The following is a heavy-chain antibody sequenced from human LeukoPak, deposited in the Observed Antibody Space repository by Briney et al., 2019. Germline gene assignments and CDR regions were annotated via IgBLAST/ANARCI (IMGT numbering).Heavy chain of an antibody. V-gene: IGHV3-23*01. CDR1: GVTFSSYV. CDR3: APYCSGGSCYRY. J-gene: IGHJ4*02. D-gene: IGHD2-15*01. Sequence: GCSLRRSCVASGVTFSSYVMSSVRQSPGMGLDLASTISVSGGSTYYADSVKGRFTISRDNSKNTLYLQMNSLRAEDTAVYYCAPYCSGGSCYRYWGQGTLVTVSS. CDR2: ISVSGGST.